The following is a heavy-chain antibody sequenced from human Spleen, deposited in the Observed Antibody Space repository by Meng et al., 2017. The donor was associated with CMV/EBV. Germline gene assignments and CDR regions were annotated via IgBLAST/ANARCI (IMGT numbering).Heavy chain of an antibody. CDR3: ARRGYSYGYAFDY. Sequence: KVSCKGSGYSFTSYWIGWVRQMPGQGLEWMGIVYPGDSDTRYSPAFQGQVTISADKSISTAYLQWSSLKASDTAMYYCARRGYSYGYAFDYWGQGTLVTVSS. CDR1: GYSFTSYW. CDR2: VYPGDSDT. V-gene: IGHV5-51*01. J-gene: IGHJ4*02. D-gene: IGHD5-18*01.